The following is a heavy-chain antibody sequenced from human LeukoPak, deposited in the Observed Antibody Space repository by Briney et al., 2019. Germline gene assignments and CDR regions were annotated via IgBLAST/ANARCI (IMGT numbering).Heavy chain of an antibody. CDR2: IIPIFGTA. CDR3: AATHSGSYSVLAAFDI. CDR1: GGTFSSYA. V-gene: IGHV1-69*05. Sequence: ASVKVSCKASGGTFSSYAISWVRQAPGQGLEWMGGIIPIFGTANYAQKFQERVTITRDMSTSTAYMELSSLRSEDTAVYYCAATHSGSYSVLAAFDIWGQGTMVTVSS. D-gene: IGHD1-26*01. J-gene: IGHJ3*02.